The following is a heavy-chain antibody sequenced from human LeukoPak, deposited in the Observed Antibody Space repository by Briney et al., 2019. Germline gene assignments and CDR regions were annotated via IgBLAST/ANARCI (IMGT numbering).Heavy chain of an antibody. J-gene: IGHJ4*02. CDR1: GFTFSSYA. Sequence: GGSLRLSCVASGFTFSSYAMSWVRQAPGKGLEWVSDLGGNSGYTYYADSVKGRFTVSRDNSKNTLSLQMNSLRAEDTAVYYCARKSSHFDSSGYFDYWGQGTLLTVSS. CDR3: ARKSSHFDSSGYFDY. V-gene: IGHV3-23*01. CDR2: LGGNSGYT. D-gene: IGHD3-22*01.